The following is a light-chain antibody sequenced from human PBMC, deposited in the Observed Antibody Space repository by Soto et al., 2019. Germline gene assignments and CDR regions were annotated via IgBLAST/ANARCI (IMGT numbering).Light chain of an antibody. CDR3: AAWDDSLNGPI. CDR1: SSNIGSNS. Sequence: QSVLTQPPSASGTPGQRVTISCSGSSSNIGSNSVNWYQQLPGMAPKLLIYTNNQRPSGVPDRFSGSKSGTSASLAIRGLQSEDEAEYYCAAWDDSLNGPIFGGGTKLTVL. CDR2: TNN. V-gene: IGLV1-44*01. J-gene: IGLJ2*01.